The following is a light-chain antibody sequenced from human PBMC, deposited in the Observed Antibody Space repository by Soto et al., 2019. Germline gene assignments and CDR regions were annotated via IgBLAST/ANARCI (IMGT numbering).Light chain of an antibody. Sequence: EIVLTQSPGTLSLSPGESATFSCRASQTVGRDYLAWFQHKPGQAPRLLIYDASTRATGVPDRFSGSGSGTDITLTVSRLEPEDFAVYYCQQYAYSPLTFGGGTKVEIK. J-gene: IGKJ4*01. V-gene: IGKV3-20*01. CDR1: QTVGRDY. CDR3: QQYAYSPLT. CDR2: DAS.